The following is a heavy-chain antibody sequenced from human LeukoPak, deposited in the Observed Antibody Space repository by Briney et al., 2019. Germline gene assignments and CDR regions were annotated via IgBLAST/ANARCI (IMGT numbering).Heavy chain of an antibody. CDR3: ARDTSGYYDY. D-gene: IGHD2-15*01. CDR2: VWFDGSNR. Sequence: GRSLRLSCEASGFTFRNYGMHWVRQAPGKGLDWVGVVWFDGSNRYYADSVKGRFTISRDNSKNTLYLQVNSVRAEDTAVYYCARDTSGYYDYWGQGALVTVSS. V-gene: IGHV3-33*01. CDR1: GFTFRNYG. J-gene: IGHJ4*02.